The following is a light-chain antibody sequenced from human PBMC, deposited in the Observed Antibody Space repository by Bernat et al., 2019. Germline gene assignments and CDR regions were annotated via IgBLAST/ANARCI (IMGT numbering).Light chain of an antibody. Sequence: QSALTQPASVSGSPGQSITISCTGISSDVDTYKFVSWYQQYPGKVPKVMIYEGSKRPSGDSNRFSGSKSGNTAYLTISGLQAEEEADYYCCSYAGSSTFYAFGSGTKVTVL. V-gene: IGLV2-23*01. CDR3: CSYAGSSTFYA. CDR1: SSDVDTYKF. J-gene: IGLJ1*01. CDR2: EGS.